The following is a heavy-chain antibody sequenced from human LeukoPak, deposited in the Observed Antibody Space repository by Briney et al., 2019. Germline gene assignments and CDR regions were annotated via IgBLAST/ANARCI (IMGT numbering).Heavy chain of an antibody. D-gene: IGHD2-8*01. J-gene: IGHJ3*02. CDR1: GFTFSSYT. Sequence: GSLRLSCAASGFTFSSYTMNWVRQAPGKGLEWVSSISSSSSYIYYADSVKGRFTISRDNAKNSLYLQMNSLGAEDTAMYYCAKDRSAPHMLWNAFDIWGQGTMVTVSS. CDR2: ISSSSSYI. V-gene: IGHV3-21*01. CDR3: AKDRSAPHMLWNAFDI.